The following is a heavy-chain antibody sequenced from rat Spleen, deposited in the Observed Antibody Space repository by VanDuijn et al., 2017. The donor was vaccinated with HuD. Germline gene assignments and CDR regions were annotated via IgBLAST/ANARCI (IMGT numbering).Heavy chain of an antibody. Sequence: EVQLVESGGGLVQPGRSLKFSCVASGFTFSDYAMAWVRQAPKKGLEWVASIGYEGGNTYYGDSVKGRFTISRDNAKSTLYLQMDSLRSEDTATYYCARHGWGYGVMDAWGQGASVTVSS. D-gene: IGHD4-3*01. V-gene: IGHV5-17*01. CDR3: ARHGWGYGVMDA. CDR2: IGYEGGNT. J-gene: IGHJ4*01. CDR1: GFTFSDYA.